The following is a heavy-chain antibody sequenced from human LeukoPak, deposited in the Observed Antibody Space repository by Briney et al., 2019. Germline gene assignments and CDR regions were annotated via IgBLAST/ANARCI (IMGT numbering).Heavy chain of an antibody. J-gene: IGHJ4*02. Sequence: SCKVSGYTLTELPMHWVRQAPGKGLEWVAVMSYDGSIQYYADSVKGRFSISRDNSKNTLYLEMNSLRGEDTAVYSCARESGYYFDYWGQGTLVTVSS. V-gene: IGHV3-30-3*01. CDR1: GYTLTELP. D-gene: IGHD7-27*01. CDR3: ARESGYYFDY. CDR2: MSYDGSIQ.